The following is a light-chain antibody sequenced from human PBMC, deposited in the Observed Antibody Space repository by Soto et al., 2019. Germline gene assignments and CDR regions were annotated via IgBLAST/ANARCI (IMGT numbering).Light chain of an antibody. CDR3: QKYNSAPRT. J-gene: IGKJ4*01. Sequence: DIQMTQSPSSLSASVGDRVTITCRASQGISKYLAWYQQKPGKVPKLLIYAASTLQSGVPSRFSGSGSGTDFTLTISSLQPADVATYYCQKYNSAPRTFGGGTKVEIK. CDR2: AAS. CDR1: QGISKY. V-gene: IGKV1-27*01.